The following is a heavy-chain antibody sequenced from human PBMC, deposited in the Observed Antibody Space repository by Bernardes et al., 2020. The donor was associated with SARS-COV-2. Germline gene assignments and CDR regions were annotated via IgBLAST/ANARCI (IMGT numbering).Heavy chain of an antibody. V-gene: IGHV3-23*01. Sequence: GSLRLSCAATGLTFRLNAMTWVRQPPGKGLEWVSDISGSDGVTHYADSVKGRFTISRDNFRSTLYLQMDGLRVEDTAVYYCAKSDWEWVPPRKGLDVWGQGTTVTVSS. CDR3: AKSDWEWVPPRKGLDV. CDR1: GLTFRLNA. D-gene: IGHD2-21*01. J-gene: IGHJ6*02. CDR2: ISGSDGVT.